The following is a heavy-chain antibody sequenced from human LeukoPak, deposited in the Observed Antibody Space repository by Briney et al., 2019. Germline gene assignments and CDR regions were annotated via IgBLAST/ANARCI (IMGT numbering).Heavy chain of an antibody. V-gene: IGHV3-33*01. CDR2: IWYDGSNK. CDR3: ARGDPFGELLSPFDY. D-gene: IGHD3-10*01. J-gene: IGHJ4*02. CDR1: GFTFSSYG. Sequence: GRSLRLSCAASGFTFSSYGMHWVRQAPGKGLEWVAVIWYDGSNKYYADSVKGRFTISRDNSKNTLYLQMNSLRAEDTAVYYCARGDPFGELLSPFDYWGQGTLVTVSS.